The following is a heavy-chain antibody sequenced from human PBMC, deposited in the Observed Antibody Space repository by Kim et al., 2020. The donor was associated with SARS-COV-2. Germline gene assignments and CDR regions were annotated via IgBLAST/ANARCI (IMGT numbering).Heavy chain of an antibody. J-gene: IGHJ4*02. CDR3: ARGDILTGYYCDY. V-gene: IGHV4-34*01. D-gene: IGHD3-9*01. Sequence: SETLSLTCAVYGGSFSGYYWSWIRQPPGKGLEWIGEINHSGSTNYNPSLKSRVTISVDTSKNQFSLKLSSVTAADTAVYYCARGDILTGYYCDYWGQGTL. CDR1: GGSFSGYY. CDR2: INHSGST.